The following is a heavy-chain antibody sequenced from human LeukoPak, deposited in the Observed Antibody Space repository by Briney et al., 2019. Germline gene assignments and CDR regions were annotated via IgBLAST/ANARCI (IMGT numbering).Heavy chain of an antibody. J-gene: IGHJ4*02. CDR2: IFHSGST. CDR1: GYSIGSGFY. V-gene: IGHV4-38-2*01. CDR3: ARHEVGYQLLPYYFDY. D-gene: IGHD2-2*01. Sequence: SETLSLTCAVSGYSIGSGFYWGWIRQPPGKGLEWIGSIFHSGSTYYNPSLKSRVTISVDTSKNQFSLKLSSVTAADTAVYYCARHEVGYQLLPYYFDYWGQGTLVTVSS.